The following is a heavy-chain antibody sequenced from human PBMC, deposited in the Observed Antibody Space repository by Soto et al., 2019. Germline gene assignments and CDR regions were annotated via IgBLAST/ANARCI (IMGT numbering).Heavy chain of an antibody. CDR1: GYTFTSYG. J-gene: IGHJ6*03. CDR2: ISAYNGNT. V-gene: IGHV1-18*01. CDR3: AREFTEYYSMDV. Sequence: QVQLVQSGGEVKKPRASVKVSCKASGYTFTSYGISWVRQAPGQGLEWMGWISAYNGNTDYAQMLRGRVTMTTDTSTSTAYVELRSLRSDDTAVYYCAREFTEYYSMDVWGKGTTVTVSS.